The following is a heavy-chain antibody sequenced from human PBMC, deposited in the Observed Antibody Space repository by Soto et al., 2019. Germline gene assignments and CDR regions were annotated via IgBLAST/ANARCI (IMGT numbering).Heavy chain of an antibody. CDR1: GYTFTSYG. V-gene: IGHV1-18*04. CDR2: ISAYNGNT. Sequence: ASVKVSCKASGYTFTSYGISWVRQAPGQGLEWMEWISAYNGNTNYAQKLQGRVTMTTDTSTSTAYMELRSLRSDDTAVYYCATLKVYDSSGYYPLGFDYWGQGTLVTVSS. D-gene: IGHD3-22*01. J-gene: IGHJ4*02. CDR3: ATLKVYDSSGYYPLGFDY.